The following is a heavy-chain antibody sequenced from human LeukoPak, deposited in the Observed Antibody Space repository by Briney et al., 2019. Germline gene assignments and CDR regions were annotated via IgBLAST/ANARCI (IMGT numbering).Heavy chain of an antibody. CDR2: ISGSGGST. Sequence: PGGSLRLSCAASGFTFSSYAMSWVRQAPGKGLEWVSAISGSGGSTYYADSVKGRFTISRDNSKNTLYLQMNSLRAEDTAVYYCAKDRKPLELEPYPPDAFDIWGQGTMVTVSS. D-gene: IGHD1-1*01. J-gene: IGHJ3*02. V-gene: IGHV3-23*01. CDR3: AKDRKPLELEPYPPDAFDI. CDR1: GFTFSSYA.